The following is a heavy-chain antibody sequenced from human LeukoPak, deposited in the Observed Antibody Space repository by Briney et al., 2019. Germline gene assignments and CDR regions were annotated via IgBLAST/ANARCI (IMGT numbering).Heavy chain of an antibody. V-gene: IGHV3-9*01. CDR1: GFTFDDYA. Sequence: GGSLRLSCAASGFTFDDYAMHWVRQAPGKGLKWVSGISWNSGSIGYADSVKGRFTISRDNAKNSLYLQMNSLRAEDTALYYCAKDYDFWSGFYDYWGQGTLVTVSS. CDR2: ISWNSGSI. J-gene: IGHJ4*02. CDR3: AKDYDFWSGFYDY. D-gene: IGHD3-3*01.